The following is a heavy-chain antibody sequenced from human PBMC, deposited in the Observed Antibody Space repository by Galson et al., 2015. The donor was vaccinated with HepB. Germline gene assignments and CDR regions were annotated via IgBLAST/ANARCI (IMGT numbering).Heavy chain of an antibody. CDR2: ISYSSSSM. CDR3: ARSADYFDY. CDR1: GFTFSSYS. J-gene: IGHJ4*02. D-gene: IGHD3-3*01. Sequence: SLRLSCAASGFTFSSYSMNWVRQAPGKGLEWVSKISYSSSSMYYADSVKGRFTISRDSAKNSLYLQMNSLRVEDTAVYYCARSADYFDYWGQGTLVTVSS. V-gene: IGHV3-21*01.